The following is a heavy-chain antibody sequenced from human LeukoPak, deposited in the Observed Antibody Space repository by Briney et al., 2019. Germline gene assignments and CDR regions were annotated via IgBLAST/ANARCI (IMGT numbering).Heavy chain of an antibody. D-gene: IGHD5-18*01. CDR1: GYNFPNYW. CDR2: IYPGDSDS. Sequence: GESLKISRKGSGYNFPNYWIGWVRQIPGKGLEGMWIIYPGDSDSRNRPSFQGQVTLSTDKSTGTAYLQQRSVNASDTAMYFCARSGWRGYSYGFGYWGQGTLVTVSS. CDR3: ARSGWRGYSYGFGY. J-gene: IGHJ4*02. V-gene: IGHV5-51*01.